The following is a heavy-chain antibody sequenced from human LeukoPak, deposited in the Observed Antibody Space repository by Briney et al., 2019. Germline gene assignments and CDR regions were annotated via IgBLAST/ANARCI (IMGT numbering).Heavy chain of an antibody. CDR3: ARQGHKLTLVDYYGMDV. D-gene: IGHD1-26*01. Sequence: PPETLSLTCAVYGGSFSGYYWSWIRQPPGKGLEWIGEINHSGSTNYNPSLKSRVTISVDRSKNQFSLKLKSVTAADTAVYYCARQGHKLTLVDYYGMDVWGQGTTVTVSS. J-gene: IGHJ6*02. CDR1: GGSFSGYY. V-gene: IGHV4-34*01. CDR2: INHSGST.